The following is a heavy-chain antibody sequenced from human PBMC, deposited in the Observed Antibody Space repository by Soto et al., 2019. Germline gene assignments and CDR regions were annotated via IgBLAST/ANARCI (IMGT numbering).Heavy chain of an antibody. J-gene: IGHJ4*02. CDR3: ARIGGQGYCSGGSCPYFDY. CDR2: IYYSGST. D-gene: IGHD2-15*01. V-gene: IGHV4-59*01. CDR1: GGSISSYY. Sequence: PSETLSLTCTVSGGSISSYYWSWIRQPPGKGLEWIGYIYYSGSTNYNPSLKSRVTISVDTSKNQFSLKLSSVTAADTAVYYCARIGGQGYCSGGSCPYFDYWGQGTLVTVSS.